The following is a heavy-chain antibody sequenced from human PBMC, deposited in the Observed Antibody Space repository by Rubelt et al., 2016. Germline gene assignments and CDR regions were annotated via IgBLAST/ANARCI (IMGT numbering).Heavy chain of an antibody. Sequence: EVQVLESGGGLVQSGGSLRLSCAASGFTFSSYSMAWVRQAPGKGLQWVSRIGGDGSSTSYADSVTGRFTISRDNAKNSVYLHMNSLRAEDTAVYYCASGYNWNPTWCQGTLVTVSS. CDR3: ASGYNWNPT. D-gene: IGHD1-20*01. CDR1: GFTFSSYS. J-gene: IGHJ5*02. CDR2: IGGDGSST. V-gene: IGHV3-74*02.